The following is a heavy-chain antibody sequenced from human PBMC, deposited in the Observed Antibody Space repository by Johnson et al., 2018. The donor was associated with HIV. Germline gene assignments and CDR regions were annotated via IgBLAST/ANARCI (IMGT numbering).Heavy chain of an antibody. Sequence: VQLVESGGGLIQPGGSLRLSCAASGFTVSSNYMSWVRQAPGKGLEWVSVIYSGGSTYSADSVKGRFTISRDNSKNTLYLQMNSLRAEDTAVYYCAREFLPYGSGSYYSYGAFDIWGQGTMVTVSS. J-gene: IGHJ3*02. CDR1: GFTVSSNY. CDR2: IYSGGST. CDR3: AREFLPYGSGSYYSYGAFDI. V-gene: IGHV3-53*01. D-gene: IGHD3-10*01.